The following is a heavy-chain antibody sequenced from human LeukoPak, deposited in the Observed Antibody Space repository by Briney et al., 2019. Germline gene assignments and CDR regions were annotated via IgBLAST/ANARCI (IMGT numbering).Heavy chain of an antibody. CDR2: IIPIFGTA. Sequence: SVKVSCKASGGTFSSYAISWVRQAPGQGLEWMRGIIPIFGTANYAQKFQGRVTITADESTSTAYMELSSLRSEDTAVYYCATGYCSGGSCYSFGRYYYYMDVWGKGTTVTISS. D-gene: IGHD2-15*01. V-gene: IGHV1-69*13. CDR3: ATGYCSGGSCYSFGRYYYYMDV. J-gene: IGHJ6*03. CDR1: GGTFSSYA.